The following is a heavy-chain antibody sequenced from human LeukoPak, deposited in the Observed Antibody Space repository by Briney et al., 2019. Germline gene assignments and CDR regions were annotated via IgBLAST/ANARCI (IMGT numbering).Heavy chain of an antibody. J-gene: IGHJ4*02. CDR1: AFTLSSYG. V-gene: IGHV3-33*01. CDR3: AGSIAVAGNIDY. D-gene: IGHD6-19*01. Sequence: PGRSLRLSCAASAFTLSSYGMHYVRQAPGKGLEWVAVIWYDGSNKYYADSVKGRFTISRDNSKNTLYLQMNSLRAEDTAVYYCAGSIAVAGNIDYWGQGTLVTVSS. CDR2: IWYDGSNK.